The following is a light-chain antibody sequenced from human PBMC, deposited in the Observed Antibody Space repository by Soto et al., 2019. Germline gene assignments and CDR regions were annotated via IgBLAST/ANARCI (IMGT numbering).Light chain of an antibody. J-gene: IGKJ4*01. CDR1: QRVASD. CDR3: QQRSSWPLT. CDR2: DAS. V-gene: IGKV3-11*02. Sequence: VLTQSPGTLSLSPGEGATLSCRASQRVASDLAWYLQKPGQPPRLLIYDASIRATGIPDRISGSGSERDFTLTISSLEPEDFAVYYCQQRSSWPLTFGGGTKV.